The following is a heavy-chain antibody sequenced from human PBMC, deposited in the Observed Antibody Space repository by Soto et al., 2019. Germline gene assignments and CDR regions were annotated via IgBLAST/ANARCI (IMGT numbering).Heavy chain of an antibody. Sequence: FTSVASGLSFSRYWMNWVRQAPGKGLEWVANIKPDGSEKYYVDSVEGRFTIARDNAQNSVSLHMSSLRVEDTAVYYCARYCSGGSCYSIDYWGQGTLVTVSS. CDR1: GLSFSRYW. CDR2: IKPDGSEK. CDR3: ARYCSGGSCYSIDY. J-gene: IGHJ4*02. D-gene: IGHD2-15*01. V-gene: IGHV3-7*03.